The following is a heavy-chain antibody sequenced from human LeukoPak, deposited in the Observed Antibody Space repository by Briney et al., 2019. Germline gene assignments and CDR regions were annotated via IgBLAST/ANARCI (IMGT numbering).Heavy chain of an antibody. CDR2: ISYRGTT. J-gene: IGHJ4*02. CDR3: VREHDWGDFDY. Sequence: PSETLSLTCTVSGGSVTTGRYYWSWTRESPGEGLVWIRYISYRGTTNYNPSLKSRITISVDTSKNQFSLKVISVTAADTAVYYCVREHDWGDFDYWGQGTLVTVSS. V-gene: IGHV4-61*01. D-gene: IGHD3-9*01. CDR1: GGSVTTGRYY.